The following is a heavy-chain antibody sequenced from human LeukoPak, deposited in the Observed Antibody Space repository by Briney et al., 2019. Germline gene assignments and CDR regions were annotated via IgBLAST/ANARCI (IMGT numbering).Heavy chain of an antibody. CDR1: GFTFSDYY. Sequence: GGSLRLSCAASGFTFSDYYMSWIRQAPGKGLEWVSYITSSGTTIYYADSMKGRFTISRDNAKNSLYLQMNSLRAEDTAVYYCARDEGIVGATATYYFDYWGQGTLVTVSS. CDR3: ARDEGIVGATATYYFDY. V-gene: IGHV3-11*04. CDR2: ITSSGTTI. D-gene: IGHD1-26*01. J-gene: IGHJ4*02.